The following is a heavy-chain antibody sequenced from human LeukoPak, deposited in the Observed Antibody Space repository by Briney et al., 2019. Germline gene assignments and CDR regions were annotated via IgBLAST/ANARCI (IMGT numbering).Heavy chain of an antibody. CDR3: AKDFFVDYYDSSGYYYSPDFED. J-gene: IGHJ4*02. CDR1: GFTFSSYA. CDR2: ISGSGGST. Sequence: QTGGSLRLSCAASGFTFSSYAMHWVRQAPGKGLEWVSAISGSGGSTYYVDSVKGRFTISRDNSKNTLYLQMNSLRAEDTAVYYCAKDFFVDYYDSSGYYYSPDFEDWGQGTLVTVSS. D-gene: IGHD3-22*01. V-gene: IGHV3-23*01.